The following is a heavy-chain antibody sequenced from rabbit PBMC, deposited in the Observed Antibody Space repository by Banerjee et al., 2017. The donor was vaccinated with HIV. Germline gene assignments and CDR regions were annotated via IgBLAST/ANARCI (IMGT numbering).Heavy chain of an antibody. V-gene: IGHV1S40*01. CDR2: IDGGSSDST. D-gene: IGHD4-1*01. J-gene: IGHJ4*01. CDR3: ARDLAGVIGWNFNL. CDR1: GFSFSSSYW. Sequence: QSLEESGGDLVQPGASLTLTCTASGFSFSSSYWMCWVRQAPGKGLEWIACIDGGSSDSTWYANWAKGRFTISKASWTTVTLQMTSLTAADTASYFCARDLAGVIGWNFNLWGPGTLVTVS.